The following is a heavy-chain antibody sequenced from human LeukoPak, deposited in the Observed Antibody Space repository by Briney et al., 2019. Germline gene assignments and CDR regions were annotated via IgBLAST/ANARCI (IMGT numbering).Heavy chain of an antibody. Sequence: PGGSLRLSCAASGFTFSSYSMNWVRQAPGKGLEWVSYISSSSSTIYYADSVKGRFTISRDNAKNSLYLQMNSLRAEDTAVYYCARLDCSSTSCSLDYWGQGTLVTVSS. V-gene: IGHV3-48*01. CDR1: GFTFSSYS. J-gene: IGHJ4*02. CDR3: ARLDCSSTSCSLDY. D-gene: IGHD2-2*01. CDR2: ISSSSSTI.